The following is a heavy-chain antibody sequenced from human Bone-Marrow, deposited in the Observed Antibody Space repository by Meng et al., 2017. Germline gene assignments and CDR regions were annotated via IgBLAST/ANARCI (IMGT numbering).Heavy chain of an antibody. CDR1: GYSITGSYN. Sequence: SETLSLTCAVSGYSITGSYNWGWIRQSPGKGLEWIGSIYQSGSTYYNPSLKSRVTMSADTSKNQFSLKLTSVTAADTAVYYCAGGAVMTLIFYHAMDVWGQGTTVTVSS. CDR2: IYQSGST. J-gene: IGHJ6*02. V-gene: IGHV4-38-2*01. D-gene: IGHD2/OR15-2a*01. CDR3: AGGAVMTLIFYHAMDV.